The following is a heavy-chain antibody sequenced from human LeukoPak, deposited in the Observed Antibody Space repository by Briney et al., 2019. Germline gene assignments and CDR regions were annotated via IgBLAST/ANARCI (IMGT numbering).Heavy chain of an antibody. CDR1: GGSISSSSYY. J-gene: IGHJ5*02. CDR2: IYYSGST. CDR3: ARHGWIQLWLWFDP. Sequence: SETLSLTCTVSGGSISSSSYYWGWIRQPPGKGLEWIGSIYYSGSTYYNPSLKSRVTISVDTSKNQFSLKLSSVTAADTAVYHCARHGWIQLWLWFDPWGQGTLVTVSS. D-gene: IGHD5-18*01. V-gene: IGHV4-39*01.